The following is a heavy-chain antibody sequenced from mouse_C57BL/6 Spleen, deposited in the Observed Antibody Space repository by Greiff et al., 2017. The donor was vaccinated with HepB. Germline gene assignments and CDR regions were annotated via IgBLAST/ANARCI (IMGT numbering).Heavy chain of an antibody. J-gene: IGHJ1*03. V-gene: IGHV1-82*01. CDR2: IYPGDGDT. CDR1: GYAFSSSW. CDR3: ARSESYRYFDV. Sequence: QVQLQQSGPELVKPGASVKISCKASGYAFSSSWMNWVKQRPGKGLEWIGRIYPGDGDTNYNGKFKGKATLTADKSSSTAYMQLSSLTSEDSAVYFSARSESYRYFDVWGTGTTVTVSS.